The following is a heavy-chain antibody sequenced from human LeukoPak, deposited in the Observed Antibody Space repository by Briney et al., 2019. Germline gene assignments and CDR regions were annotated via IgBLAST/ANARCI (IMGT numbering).Heavy chain of an antibody. V-gene: IGHV1-18*01. D-gene: IGHD3-9*01. J-gene: IGHJ3*02. CDR3: ARDRDDILTGYYRALGAFDI. CDR2: ISAYNGNT. Sequence: ASVKVSCKASGYTFTSYGISWVRQAPGQGLEWMGWISAYNGNTNYAQKLQGRVTMTTDTSTSTAYMELRSLRSDDTAVYYCARDRDDILTGYYRALGAFDIWGQGTMVTVSS. CDR1: GYTFTSYG.